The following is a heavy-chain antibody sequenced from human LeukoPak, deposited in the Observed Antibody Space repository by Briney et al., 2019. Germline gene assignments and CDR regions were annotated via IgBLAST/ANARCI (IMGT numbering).Heavy chain of an antibody. Sequence: PSETLSLTCAVYGGSFSGYYWSWIRQPPGKGLEWIGEINHSGSTNYNPSLKSRVTISVDTSKNQFSLKLSSVTAADTAVYYCARGLSSGWADYWGQGTLVTVPS. D-gene: IGHD6-19*01. J-gene: IGHJ4*02. CDR3: ARGLSSGWADY. CDR1: GGSFSGYY. CDR2: INHSGST. V-gene: IGHV4-34*01.